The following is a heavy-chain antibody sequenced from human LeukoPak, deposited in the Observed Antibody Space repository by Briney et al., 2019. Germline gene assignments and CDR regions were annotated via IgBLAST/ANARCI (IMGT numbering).Heavy chain of an antibody. J-gene: IGHJ4*02. CDR3: VRGVPFDY. D-gene: IGHD3-10*01. Sequence: SETLSLTCAVSGGSISSSNWWSWVRQPPGKGLEWIGEINHSGSTNYNPSLKSRVTISVDTSKNQFSLKLSSVTAADTAVYYCVRGVPFDYWGQGTLVTVSS. CDR1: GGSISSSNW. CDR2: INHSGST. V-gene: IGHV4-4*02.